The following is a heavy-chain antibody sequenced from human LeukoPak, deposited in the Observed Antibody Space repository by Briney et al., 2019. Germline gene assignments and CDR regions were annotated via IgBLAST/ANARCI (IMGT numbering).Heavy chain of an antibody. Sequence: SETLSLTCTVSGGSISSYYWSWIRQPPGKGLEWIGNIYYSGSTDYNPSLKSRVTMSVDTSKKQFSLTLTSVTAADAAVYYCARQQLLKYDTFDVWGQGTTVTVSS. J-gene: IGHJ3*01. V-gene: IGHV4-59*01. CDR1: GGSISSYY. D-gene: IGHD4-4*01. CDR2: IYYSGST. CDR3: ARQQLLKYDTFDV.